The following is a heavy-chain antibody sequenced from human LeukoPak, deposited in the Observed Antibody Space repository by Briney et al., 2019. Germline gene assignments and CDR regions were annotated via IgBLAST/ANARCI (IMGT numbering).Heavy chain of an antibody. V-gene: IGHV3-7*01. D-gene: IGHD3-3*01. CDR2: INQDGSEM. Sequence: GGSLRLSCAASGFTFSNYWMSWVRQAPGKGLEWLANINQDGSEMYYVDSVKGRFTISRDNGKNSLYLQINSLRADDTAVYYCARRDYDFWSGPYGYMDVWGKGTTVTVSS. CDR1: GFTFSNYW. J-gene: IGHJ6*03. CDR3: ARRDYDFWSGPYGYMDV.